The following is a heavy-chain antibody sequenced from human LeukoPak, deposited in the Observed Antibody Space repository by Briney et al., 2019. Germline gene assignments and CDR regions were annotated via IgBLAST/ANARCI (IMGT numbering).Heavy chain of an antibody. Sequence: SETLSLTCAVYGGSFSGYYWSWIRQPPGKGLERIGEINDSGSTNYNPSLKSRVTISVDTSRNQFSLKLSSVTAADTAVYYCARARSYYLYGYFDDGGQGTLVTASS. CDR3: ARARSYYLYGYFDD. V-gene: IGHV4-34*01. J-gene: IGHJ4*02. CDR1: GGSFSGYY. CDR2: INDSGST. D-gene: IGHD1-26*01.